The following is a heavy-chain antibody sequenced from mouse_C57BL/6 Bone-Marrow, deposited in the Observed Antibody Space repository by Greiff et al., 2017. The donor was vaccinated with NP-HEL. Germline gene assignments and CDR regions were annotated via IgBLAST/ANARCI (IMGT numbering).Heavy chain of an antibody. CDR1: GFNIKDDY. J-gene: IGHJ4*01. CDR3: TTIYYGSSYDYYAMGY. V-gene: IGHV14-4*01. CDR2: IDPENGDT. D-gene: IGHD1-1*01. Sequence: EVQLVESGAELVRPGASVKLSCTASGFNIKDDYMHWVKQRPEQGLEWIGWIDPENGDTEYASKFQGKATITADTSSNTAYLQLSSLTSEDTAVYYCTTIYYGSSYDYYAMGYWGQGTSVTVSS.